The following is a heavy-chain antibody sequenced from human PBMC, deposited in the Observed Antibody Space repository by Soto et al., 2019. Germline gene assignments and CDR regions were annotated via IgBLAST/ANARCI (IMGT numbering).Heavy chain of an antibody. J-gene: IGHJ4*02. CDR3: ARDEDYGDLWSFDY. CDR1: GYTFTSYG. D-gene: IGHD4-17*01. V-gene: IGHV1-18*01. Sequence: GASVKVSCKASGYTFTSYGISWVRQAPGQGLEWLGWISAYNGNTNYAQKLQGRVTMTTDTSTSTAYMELRSLRSDDTAVYYCARDEDYGDLWSFDYWGQGTLVTVSS. CDR2: ISAYNGNT.